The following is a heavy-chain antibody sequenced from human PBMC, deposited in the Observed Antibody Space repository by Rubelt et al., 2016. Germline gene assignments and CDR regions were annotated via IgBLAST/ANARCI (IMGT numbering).Heavy chain of an antibody. J-gene: IGHJ4*02. V-gene: IGHV1-24*01. Sequence: QVQLVQSGAEVKPPGASVKVSCKVSGSTLSEFAMHWVRQAPGKGLEWMGGPDPEDGEKKYGQKCQGRVTMTGDTSTVTAYMEVSSLTSEDTAVYYCATDLSGLGESFWGQGTLVIVSS. CDR1: GSTLSEFA. D-gene: IGHD3-16*01. CDR3: ATDLSGLGESF. CDR2: PDPEDGEK.